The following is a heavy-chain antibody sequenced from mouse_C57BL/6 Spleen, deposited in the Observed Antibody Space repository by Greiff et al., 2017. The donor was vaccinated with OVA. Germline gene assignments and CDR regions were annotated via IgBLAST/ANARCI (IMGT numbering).Heavy chain of an antibody. Sequence: QVQLQQSGAELVRPGTSVKVSCKASGYAFTNYLIEWVKQRPGQGLEWIGVINPGSGGTNYNEKFKGKATLTADKSSSTAYMQLSSLTSEDSAVYFCARWSEYDDYAMDYWGQGTSVTVSS. V-gene: IGHV1-54*01. CDR1: GYAFTNYL. J-gene: IGHJ4*01. CDR3: ARWSEYDDYAMDY. D-gene: IGHD2-4*01. CDR2: INPGSGGT.